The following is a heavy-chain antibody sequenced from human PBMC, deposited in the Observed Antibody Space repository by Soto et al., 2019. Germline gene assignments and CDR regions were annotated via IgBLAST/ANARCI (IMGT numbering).Heavy chain of an antibody. J-gene: IGHJ6*04. CDR1: GYTFTNYA. V-gene: IGHV1-3*01. D-gene: IGHD3-3*01. CDR3: ARFPDFWSGSLMDV. CDR2: INAGNGNT. Sequence: ASVKVSCKASGYTFTNYAMHWVRQAPGQRLEWMGRINAGNGNTKYSQQFQGRVTITRDTSASTAYMELSSLRSDDTAVYYCARFPDFWSGSLMDVWGKGTTVTVSS.